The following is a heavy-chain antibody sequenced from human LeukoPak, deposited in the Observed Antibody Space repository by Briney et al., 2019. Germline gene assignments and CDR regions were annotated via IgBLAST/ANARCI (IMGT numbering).Heavy chain of an antibody. D-gene: IGHD5-12*01. Sequence: SETLSLTCTVSGYSISSGYYWGWIRQPPGKGLEWIGSIYHSGSTYYNPSLKSRVTITVDTSKNQFSLKLSSVTAADTAVYYCARNRGGPSIVATIIGGFDYWGQGTLVTVSS. J-gene: IGHJ4*02. CDR3: ARNRGGPSIVATIIGGFDY. V-gene: IGHV4-38-2*02. CDR2: IYHSGST. CDR1: GYSISSGYY.